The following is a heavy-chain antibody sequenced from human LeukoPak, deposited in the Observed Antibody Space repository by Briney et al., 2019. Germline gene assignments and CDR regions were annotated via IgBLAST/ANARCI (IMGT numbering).Heavy chain of an antibody. Sequence: GGALRLSCAASGFNYTSYTMNWVRQAPGMGLEWLSYISATRGITYYADSVKGRFTISRDNAKNSLSLQMDSLRAEDTAVYYCVRGSLASGVVVYYYYYLDVWGKGTTVTVSS. J-gene: IGHJ6*03. V-gene: IGHV3-48*01. D-gene: IGHD3-3*01. CDR3: VRGSLASGVVVYYYYYLDV. CDR2: ISATRGIT. CDR1: GFNYTSYT.